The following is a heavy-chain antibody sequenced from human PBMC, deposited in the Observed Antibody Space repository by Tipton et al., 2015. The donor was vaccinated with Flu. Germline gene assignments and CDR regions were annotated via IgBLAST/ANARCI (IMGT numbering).Heavy chain of an antibody. D-gene: IGHD3-3*02. V-gene: IGHV3-7*01. J-gene: IGHJ4*02. CDR1: GFSFSNYW. CDR2: IRQDGGER. CDR3: ASHHPPPIFGETRALGGR. Sequence: SLRLSCAASGFSFSNYWMSWVRQAPGKGLEWVANIRQDGGERYYAASVKGRFTISRDNAKKSLYLQMNSLRAEDTAVYHCASHHPPPIFGETRALGGRWGQGTRVAVSS.